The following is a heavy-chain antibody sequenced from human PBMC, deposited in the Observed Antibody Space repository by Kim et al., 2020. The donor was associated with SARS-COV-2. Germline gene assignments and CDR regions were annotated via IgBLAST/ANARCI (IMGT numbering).Heavy chain of an antibody. D-gene: IGHD1-26*01. CDR2: GSKK. CDR3: AREAGAPDY. Sequence: GSKKYYVDAVRARFTIYGDNAKNSLYLQMISLRVGDAAVYYCAREAGAPDYWGQGTLVTVSS. V-gene: IGHV3-7*01. J-gene: IGHJ4*02.